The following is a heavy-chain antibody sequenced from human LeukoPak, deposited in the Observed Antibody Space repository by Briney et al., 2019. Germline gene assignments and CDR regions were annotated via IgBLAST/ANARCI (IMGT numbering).Heavy chain of an antibody. V-gene: IGHV1-2*02. J-gene: IGHJ4*02. CDR1: GYIFVGYY. Sequence: ASVKVSCKASGYIFVGYYIHWVRQAPGQGLEWMGWINPNSGGTNYAQSFQGRVTMSRDTFISAVYMELSRLRSDDTAVYYCARAMGNFDYWGQGTLVTVSS. CDR2: INPNSGGT. D-gene: IGHD3-10*01. CDR3: ARAMGNFDY.